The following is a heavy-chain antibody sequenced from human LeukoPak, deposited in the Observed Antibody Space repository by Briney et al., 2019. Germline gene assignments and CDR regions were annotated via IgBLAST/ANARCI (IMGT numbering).Heavy chain of an antibody. D-gene: IGHD2-15*01. CDR3: ARDKSRYCSGGSCYSGYYYMDV. V-gene: IGHV6-1*01. J-gene: IGHJ6*03. Sequence: SQTLSLTCAISGDSVSSNSAAWNWIRQSPSRGLEWLGRTYYRSKWYNDYAVSVKSRITINPDTSKNQFSLQLNSVTPEDTAVYYCARDKSRYCSGGSCYSGYYYMDVWGKGTTVTVSS. CDR1: GDSVSSNSAA. CDR2: TYYRSKWYN.